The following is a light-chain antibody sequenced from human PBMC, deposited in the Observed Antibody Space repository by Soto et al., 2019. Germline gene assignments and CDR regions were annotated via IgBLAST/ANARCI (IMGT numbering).Light chain of an antibody. CDR3: QQYGPSPRT. CDR2: DAS. Sequence: EIVLTQSPGTLSLSPGERATLSCRASQSLSSSQLAWYQQKPGQAPRLLIHDASSRATGISDRFTGSGSGTDFTLTITTLEPEDLDVYYCQQYGPSPRTLGLRTNVNIK. V-gene: IGKV3-20*01. J-gene: IGKJ1*01. CDR1: QSLSSSQ.